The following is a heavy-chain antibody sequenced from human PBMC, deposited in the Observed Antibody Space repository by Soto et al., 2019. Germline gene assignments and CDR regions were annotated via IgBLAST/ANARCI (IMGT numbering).Heavy chain of an antibody. CDR1: GFTFSSYA. D-gene: IGHD6-19*01. Sequence: GGSLRLSCAASGFTFSSYAMSWVRQAPGKGLEWVSAISGSGGSTYYADSVKGRFTISRDNSKNTLYLQMNSLRAEDTAVYYCAKDPYSSGWYVGSGYYYGMDVWGQGTTVTVSS. J-gene: IGHJ6*02. CDR3: AKDPYSSGWYVGSGYYYGMDV. V-gene: IGHV3-23*01. CDR2: ISGSGGST.